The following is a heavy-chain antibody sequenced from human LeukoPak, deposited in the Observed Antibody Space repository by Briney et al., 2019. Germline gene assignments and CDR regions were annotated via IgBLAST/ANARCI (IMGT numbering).Heavy chain of an antibody. D-gene: IGHD4-17*01. CDR3: TTDSELFTDYGDFYGMDV. CDR1: GFTFSNAW. J-gene: IGHJ6*02. CDR2: IKSKTDGGTT. Sequence: KAGGSLRLSCAASGFTFSNAWMSWVRQAPGKGLEWVGRIKSKTDGGTTDYAAPVKGRFTISRDDSKNTLYLQMNSLKTEDTAVYYCTTDSELFTDYGDFYGMDVWGQGTTVTVSS. V-gene: IGHV3-15*01.